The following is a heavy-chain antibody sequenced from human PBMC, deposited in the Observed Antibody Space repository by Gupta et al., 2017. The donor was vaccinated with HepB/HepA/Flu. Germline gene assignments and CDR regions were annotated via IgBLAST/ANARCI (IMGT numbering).Heavy chain of an antibody. Sequence: QVQLVQSGAEVKQPGSSVTVSCKASGGTFSSYAISWVRQAPGQGLEWMGRIIPILGIANYEKKFQGRVTITADKSTSTAYMELSSLRSEDTAVYYCARETVVNPRTWSDYWGQGTLVTVSS. D-gene: IGHD4-23*01. CDR2: IIPILGIA. V-gene: IGHV1-69*04. CDR1: GGTFSSYA. J-gene: IGHJ4*02. CDR3: ARETVVNPRTWSDY.